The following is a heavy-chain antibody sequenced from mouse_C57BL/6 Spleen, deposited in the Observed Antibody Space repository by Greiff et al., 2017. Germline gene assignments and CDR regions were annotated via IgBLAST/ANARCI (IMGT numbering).Heavy chain of an antibody. CDR1: GYTFTSYW. J-gene: IGHJ2*01. V-gene: IGHV1-55*01. D-gene: IGHD1-1*01. Sequence: VQLQQPGAELVKPGASVKMSCKASGYTFTSYWITWVKQRPGQGLEWIGDIYPGSGSTNYNEKFKSRATLTVDTSSSTAYMQLSSRTSEDSAVDYCARGCGSSFYFDYWGQGTTLTVSS. CDR2: IYPGSGST. CDR3: ARGCGSSFYFDY.